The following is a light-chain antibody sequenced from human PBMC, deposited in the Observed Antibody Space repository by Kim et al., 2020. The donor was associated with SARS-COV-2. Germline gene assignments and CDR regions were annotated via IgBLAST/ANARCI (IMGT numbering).Light chain of an antibody. CDR3: QQLDSYPIT. CDR2: AAS. Sequence: ASVGDRVTFTCRASQGISSYLAWYQKRPGKAPKLLIYAASTLQSGVPSRFSGSGSGTDFTLTISSLHPEDFATYYCQQLDSYPITFGRGTRLEIK. V-gene: IGKV1-9*01. J-gene: IGKJ5*01. CDR1: QGISSY.